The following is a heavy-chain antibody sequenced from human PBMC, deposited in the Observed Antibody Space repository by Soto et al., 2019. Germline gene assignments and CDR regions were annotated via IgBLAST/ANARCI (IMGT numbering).Heavy chain of an antibody. J-gene: IGHJ4*02. D-gene: IGHD5-18*01. Sequence: QVQLQESGPGLVKPSGTLSLTCAVSGDSISSSNWWAWVRQPPGRGLECIGEISHSGLTNYNPSLESRVTISVDKSKNQFSLRLSSVTAADTAIYYCARYIQVWSRGFDYWGRGTLVTVSS. CDR1: GDSISSSNW. CDR2: ISHSGLT. V-gene: IGHV4-4*02. CDR3: ARYIQVWSRGFDY.